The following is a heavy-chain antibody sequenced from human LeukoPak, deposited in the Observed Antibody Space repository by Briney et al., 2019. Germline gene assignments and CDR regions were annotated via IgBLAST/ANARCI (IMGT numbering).Heavy chain of an antibody. CDR1: GYTFSDYY. CDR2: INPNTGGT. D-gene: IGHD3-22*01. CDR3: ARVRGFSGYAGFDY. J-gene: IGHJ4*02. V-gene: IGHV1-2*02. Sequence: ASVKVSCKASGYTFSDYYMHWVRQVAGQGLEWIGWINPNTGGTNYAQKFQGRVTMTRDTSSSTAYMELRRLKSNDTAVFYCARVRGFSGYAGFDYWGQGTLVTVSS.